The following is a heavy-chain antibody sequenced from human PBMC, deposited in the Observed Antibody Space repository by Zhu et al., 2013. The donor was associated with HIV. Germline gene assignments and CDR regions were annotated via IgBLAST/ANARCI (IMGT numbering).Heavy chain of an antibody. D-gene: IGHD3-9*01. J-gene: IGHJ6*02. V-gene: IGHV1-24*01. CDR2: FDPEEGKT. CDR3: VIRYFDWPSGFYGMDV. Sequence: QAQVMQSGPEVKKPGASMKVSCKASGYTPNEVSMHWVRQSPGKGLEWMGGFDPEEGKTIYAQKFQGRVTMTDDTSTDTAYMELSSLRSEDTAVYYCVIRYFDWPSGFYGMDVWGQGTTGHRLL. CDR1: GYTPNEVS.